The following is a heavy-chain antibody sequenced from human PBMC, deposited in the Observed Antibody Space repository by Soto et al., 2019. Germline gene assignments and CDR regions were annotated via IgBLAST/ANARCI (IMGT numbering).Heavy chain of an antibody. J-gene: IGHJ5*02. D-gene: IGHD3-3*01. V-gene: IGHV3-21*01. CDR3: ARDWKDFWSGPHP. Sequence: PGGSLRLSCAASGFTFSSDSMNWVRQAPGKGLEWVSSISSSSSYIYYADSVKGRFTISRDNAKNSLYLQMNSLRAEDTAVYYCARDWKDFWSGPHPWGQGTLVTVSS. CDR1: GFTFSSDS. CDR2: ISSSSSYI.